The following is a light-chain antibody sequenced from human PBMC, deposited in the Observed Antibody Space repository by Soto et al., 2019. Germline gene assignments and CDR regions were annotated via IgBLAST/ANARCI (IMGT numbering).Light chain of an antibody. V-gene: IGKV1-27*01. Sequence: DIQMTQSPSSLSASVGDRVTITCRASQGISNYLAWYQQKPGRVPKLLIYVASTLQSGVPSRFSGSGSGTDFTLTISSLQPEDVATYYCKKYDNAPLTFGQGTRLEIK. J-gene: IGKJ5*01. CDR1: QGISNY. CDR2: VAS. CDR3: KKYDNAPLT.